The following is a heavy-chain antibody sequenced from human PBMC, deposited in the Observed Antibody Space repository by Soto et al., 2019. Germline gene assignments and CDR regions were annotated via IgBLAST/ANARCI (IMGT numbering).Heavy chain of an antibody. CDR1: VGSISSSNW. J-gene: IGHJ4*02. Sequence: QVQLQESGPGLVKPSGPLSLTCAVSVGSISSSNWWSWARQPPGKGLEWLGEIYHSGSTNYNPSLKXXVXIXXDKSKKQFSPKLNSVTAADTAMYYCARHLSMSFDYWGQGTLVTVSS. CDR3: ARHLSMSFDY. V-gene: IGHV4-4*02. D-gene: IGHD3-10*02. CDR2: IYHSGST.